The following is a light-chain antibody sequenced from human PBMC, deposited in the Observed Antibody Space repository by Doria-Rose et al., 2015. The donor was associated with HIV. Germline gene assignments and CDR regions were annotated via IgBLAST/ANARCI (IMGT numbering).Light chain of an antibody. CDR1: QSFSSTY. CDR3: HQYGTSWT. V-gene: IGKV3-20*01. J-gene: IGKJ1*01. CDR2: DGS. Sequence: TQSPGTLSLSPGERATLSRRASQSFSSTYLVWYQQKPGQAPSLLIYDGSTRATGIPDRFSASGSGTDFTLTINRLEPEDFALYYCHQYGTSWTFGQGTKVEI.